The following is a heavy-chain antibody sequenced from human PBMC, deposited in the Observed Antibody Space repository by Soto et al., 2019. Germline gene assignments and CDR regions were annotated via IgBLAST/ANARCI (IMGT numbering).Heavy chain of an antibody. CDR1: GGSFSGYY. J-gene: IGHJ6*02. D-gene: IGHD3-16*02. CDR2: INHSGST. CDR3: ARGRRDYVWGSYRGYYYYGMDV. V-gene: IGHV4-34*01. Sequence: QVQLQQWGAGLLKPSETLSLTCAVYGGSFSGYYWSWIRQPPGKGLEWIGEINHSGSTNYNPSLKSRVTISADTSKNQFSLKLSSVTAADTAVYYCARGRRDYVWGSYRGYYYYGMDVWGQGTTVTVSS.